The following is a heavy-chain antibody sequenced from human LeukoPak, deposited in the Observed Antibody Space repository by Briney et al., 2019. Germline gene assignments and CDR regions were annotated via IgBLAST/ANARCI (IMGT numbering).Heavy chain of an antibody. J-gene: IGHJ3*02. CDR2: IGTDGSST. CDR1: GFTFSSYW. V-gene: IGHV3-74*01. D-gene: IGHD4-23*01. Sequence: GGSLRLSCAASGFTFSSYWMHWVRHVPGKGLVWVSRIGTDGSSTTYADYVQGRLPLSRDNAKNTLYLQMNSLRDEKTAVYYCARDKYGDNSNAFDIWGQGTLVTVSS. CDR3: ARDKYGDNSNAFDI.